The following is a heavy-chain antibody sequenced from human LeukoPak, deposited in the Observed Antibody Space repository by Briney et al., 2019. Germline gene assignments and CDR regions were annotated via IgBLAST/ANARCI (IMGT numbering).Heavy chain of an antibody. CDR3: AREAPDYGDYVFDY. CDR1: GYTFTGYY. D-gene: IGHD4-17*01. CDR2: INPNSGGT. Sequence: ASVKVSCKASGYTFTGYYMHWVRQAPGQGLEWMGWINPNSGGTNYAQKFQGRVTMTRDTSISTAYMELSRPRSDDTAVYYCAREAPDYGDYVFDYWGQGTLVTVSS. J-gene: IGHJ4*02. V-gene: IGHV1-2*02.